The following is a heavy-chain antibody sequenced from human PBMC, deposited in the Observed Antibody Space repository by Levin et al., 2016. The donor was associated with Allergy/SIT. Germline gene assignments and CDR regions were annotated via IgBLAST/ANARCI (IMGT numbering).Heavy chain of an antibody. Sequence: GGSLRLSCAASGFTFSSYWMHWVRQAPGKGLVWVSRINSDGSSTSYADSVKGRFTISRDNAKNTLYLQMNSLRAEDTAVYYCAKDLTEDIVVVVARFTYYYGMDVWGQGTTVTVSS. V-gene: IGHV3-74*01. D-gene: IGHD2-15*01. CDR1: GFTFSSYW. J-gene: IGHJ6*02. CDR3: AKDLTEDIVVVVARFTYYYGMDV. CDR2: INSDGSST.